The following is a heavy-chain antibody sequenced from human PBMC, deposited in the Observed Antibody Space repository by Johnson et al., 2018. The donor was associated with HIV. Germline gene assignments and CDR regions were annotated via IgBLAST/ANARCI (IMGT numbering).Heavy chain of an antibody. CDR2: IKQDGSEK. CDR1: GFTFSSYA. J-gene: IGHJ3*02. V-gene: IGHV3-7*01. Sequence: VQLVESGGGVVQPGRSLRLSCAASGFTFSSYAMHWVRQAPGKGLEWVANIKQDGSEKYYVDSVKGRFTISRDNAKNSLYLQMNSLRAEDTAVYYCAREGLQDPAWDAFDIWGQGTMVTVSS. CDR3: AREGLQDPAWDAFDI.